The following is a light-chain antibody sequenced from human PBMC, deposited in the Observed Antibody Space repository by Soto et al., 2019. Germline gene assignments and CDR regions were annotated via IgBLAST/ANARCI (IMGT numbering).Light chain of an antibody. Sequence: QSALTQPPSASGSPGQSVTISCTGTSSDVGGYNYVSWYQQHPGKAPKLMIYEVSKRPSGVPDRFSGSKAGNTASLTVSGPQAEDEADYYCSSYAGSIYVFGTGTKLTVL. J-gene: IGLJ1*01. CDR1: SSDVGGYNY. CDR3: SSYAGSIYV. CDR2: EVS. V-gene: IGLV2-8*01.